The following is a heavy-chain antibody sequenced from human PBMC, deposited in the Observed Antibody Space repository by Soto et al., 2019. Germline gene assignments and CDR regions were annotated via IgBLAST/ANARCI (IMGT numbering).Heavy chain of an antibody. J-gene: IGHJ5*02. CDR2: IIPIFGTA. V-gene: IGHV1-69*13. D-gene: IGHD3-22*01. Sequence: SVKVSCKASGCTFSSYAISWVRQAPGQGLEWMGGIIPIFGTANYAQKFQGRVTITADESTSTAYMELSSLRSEDTAVYYCARDHYDSSGYYPNWFDPWGQGTLVTVSS. CDR3: ARDHYDSSGYYPNWFDP. CDR1: GCTFSSYA.